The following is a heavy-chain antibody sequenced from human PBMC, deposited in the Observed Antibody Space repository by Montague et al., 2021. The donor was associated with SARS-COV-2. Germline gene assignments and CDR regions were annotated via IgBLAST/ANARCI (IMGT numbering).Heavy chain of an antibody. V-gene: IGHV3-43*02. CDR1: GFTFDDYA. Sequence: SLRLSCAASGFTFDDYAIHWVRQAPGKGLNWVSLISADGTKKYYXDPVKGRFTISRDNTKNSLYLQMNGLTAEDTGLFYCAKSSRIMEVADDAFDLWGQGTMVSVSS. CDR3: AKSSRIMEVADDAFDL. CDR2: ISADGTKK. D-gene: IGHD3-16*01. J-gene: IGHJ3*01.